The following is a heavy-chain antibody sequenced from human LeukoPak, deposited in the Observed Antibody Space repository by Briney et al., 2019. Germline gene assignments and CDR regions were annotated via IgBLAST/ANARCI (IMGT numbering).Heavy chain of an antibody. CDR3: ARKVAAVNWLDP. D-gene: IGHD6-19*01. CDR2: INHSGST. Sequence: PSETLSLTCAVYGGSFSGYYWSWIRQPPGKGLEWIGEINHSGSTNYNPSLKSRVTISVDTSKNQFSLKLSSVTAADTAVYYCARKVAAVNWLDPWGQGTLVTVSS. J-gene: IGHJ5*02. CDR1: GGSFSGYY. V-gene: IGHV4-34*01.